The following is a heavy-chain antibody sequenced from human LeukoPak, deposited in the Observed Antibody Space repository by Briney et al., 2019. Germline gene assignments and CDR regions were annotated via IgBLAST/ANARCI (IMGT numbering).Heavy chain of an antibody. CDR1: GFTFSSYG. D-gene: IGHD1-7*01. CDR2: IWYDESNK. V-gene: IGHV3-33*01. J-gene: IGHJ6*02. Sequence: PGGSLRLSCAASGFTFSSYGMHWVRQAPGKGLEWVAVIWYDESNKYYADSVKGRFTISRDNSKNTLYLQMNSLRAEDTAVYYCARDGNYEGDYYYYYGMDVWGQGTTVTVSS. CDR3: ARDGNYEGDYYYYYGMDV.